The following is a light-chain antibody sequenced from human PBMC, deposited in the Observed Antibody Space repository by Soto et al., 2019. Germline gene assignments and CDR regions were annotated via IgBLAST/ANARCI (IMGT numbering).Light chain of an antibody. CDR2: DVT. J-gene: IGLJ1*01. CDR3: SSHTSSSRYV. CDR1: SSDVGGNH. Sequence: QSALTQPASVSGSPGQSITISCTGSSSDVGGNHVSWYQQHTGKAPRLLIFDVTNRPSGISNRFSGSKSDNTASLTISGLQADDEADYYCSSHTSSSRYVFGTGTKLTVL. V-gene: IGLV2-14*01.